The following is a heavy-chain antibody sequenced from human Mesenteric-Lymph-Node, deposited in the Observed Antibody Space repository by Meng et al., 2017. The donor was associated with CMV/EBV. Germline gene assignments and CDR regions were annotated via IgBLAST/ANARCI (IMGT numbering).Heavy chain of an antibody. V-gene: IGHV3-23*01. D-gene: IGHD2-2*01. CDR2: ISGSGGST. Sequence: GGSLRLSCAASGFTFSSYAMSWVRQAPGKGLEWVSAISGSGGSTYYADSVKGRFTISRDNSKNTLYLQMNSLRAEDTAVYYCARGWDCSSTSWTIFCYYYGMDVWGQGTTVTVSS. J-gene: IGHJ6*02. CDR3: ARGWDCSSTSWTIFCYYYGMDV. CDR1: GFTFSSYA.